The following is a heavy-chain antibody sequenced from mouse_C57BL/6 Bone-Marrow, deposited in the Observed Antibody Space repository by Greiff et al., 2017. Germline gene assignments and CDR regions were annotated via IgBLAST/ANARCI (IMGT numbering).Heavy chain of an antibody. Sequence: QVQLQQPVAELVMPGASVKLSCKASGYTFTSYWMHWVKQRPGQGLEWIGEIDPSDSYTNYNQQFKGKSTLPVDKSSSTAYMQLVSLTSEGSAVYYCAREPTYYGYDGGYFDVWGTGTTVTVSS. CDR2: IDPSDSYT. CDR1: GYTFTSYW. CDR3: AREPTYYGYDGGYFDV. J-gene: IGHJ1*03. V-gene: IGHV1-69*01. D-gene: IGHD2-9*01.